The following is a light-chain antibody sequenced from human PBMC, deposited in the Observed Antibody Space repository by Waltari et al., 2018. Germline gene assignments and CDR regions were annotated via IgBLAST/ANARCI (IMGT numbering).Light chain of an antibody. V-gene: IGKV3-15*01. J-gene: IGKJ1*01. CDR3: EQYNNRAAWT. CDR2: GAS. Sequence: ETVMTQSPATLSVSPGETATLSCRASQTISSNLAWYPQKPAQAPRLLIPGASTRAIGIADRFSGSGSGTQCSLTISSLQSEDCAVYYCEQYNNRAAWTCGQGTKVEIK. CDR1: QTISSN.